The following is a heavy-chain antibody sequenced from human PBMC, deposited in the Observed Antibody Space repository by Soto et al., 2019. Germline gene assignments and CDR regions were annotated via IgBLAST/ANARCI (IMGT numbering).Heavy chain of an antibody. V-gene: IGHV3-30*18. J-gene: IGHJ6*02. CDR2: ISFDDGKDK. D-gene: IGHD3-22*01. CDR3: AKGTYGGSAPYDYGMDV. Sequence: QVQLVESGGGVVQPGRSLRLSCAASGFTFSDYGMHWVHQAPGKGLEWVTFISFDDGKDKFYSAPVRGRFTISRDNSKNTLSLQMNSLRTEDTAIYYCAKGTYGGSAPYDYGMDVWGQGTTVTVSS. CDR1: GFTFSDYG.